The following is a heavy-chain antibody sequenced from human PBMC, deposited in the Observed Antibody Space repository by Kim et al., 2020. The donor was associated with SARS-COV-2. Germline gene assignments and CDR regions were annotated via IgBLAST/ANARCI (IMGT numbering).Heavy chain of an antibody. CDR3: ARGSGATARVPDY. CDR2: IYSSGST. D-gene: IGHD1-26*01. V-gene: IGHV4-4*07. Sequence: SETLSLTCTVSGGSISSYYWMWIRQPAGKGLEWIGRIYSSGSTSNNPSLQSRVTMSVDMPKNQFSLQLSSVTAADTAVYYCARGSGATARVPDYWGQGTLVTVSS. J-gene: IGHJ4*02. CDR1: GGSISSYY.